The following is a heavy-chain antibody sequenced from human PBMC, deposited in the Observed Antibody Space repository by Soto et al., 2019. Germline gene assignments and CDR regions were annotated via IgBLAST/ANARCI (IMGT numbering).Heavy chain of an antibody. Sequence: EVQLVESGGGLIQPGGSLRLSCAVSGFTVSNNYMSWVRQAPGKGLEGVSVIYSGGYTAYGDSVKGRFTISRDNSKNTLYLQRKSPGAPATALYYWAPRPGGGGYWGQGTLVTVSS. D-gene: IGHD3-10*01. CDR3: APRPGGGGY. CDR1: GFTVSNNY. CDR2: IYSGGYT. V-gene: IGHV3-53*01. J-gene: IGHJ4*02.